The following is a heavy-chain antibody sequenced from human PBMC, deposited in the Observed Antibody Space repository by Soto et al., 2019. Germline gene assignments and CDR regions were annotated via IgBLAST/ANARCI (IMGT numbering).Heavy chain of an antibody. CDR3: ARDHGGATGFDP. J-gene: IGHJ5*02. CDR1: GYIFITFG. CDR2: MSPYNGNT. V-gene: IGHV1-18*01. D-gene: IGHD3-10*01. Sequence: QVQLVQSGPEVKKPGASVKVSCRASGYIFITFGISWVRQAPGQGPEWMGRMSPYNGNTNYGRKFQGRVTMTVDTSTHTAYMELRSLRSDDTAVYYCARDHGGATGFDPWGQGTLVTVSS.